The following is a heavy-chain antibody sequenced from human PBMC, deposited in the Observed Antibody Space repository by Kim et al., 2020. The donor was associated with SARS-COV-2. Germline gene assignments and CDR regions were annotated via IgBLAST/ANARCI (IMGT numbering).Heavy chain of an antibody. J-gene: IGHJ2*01. V-gene: IGHV4-31*03. CDR1: GGSISSGGYY. Sequence: SETLSLTCTVSGGSISSGGYYWSWIRQHPGKGLEWIGYIYYSGSTYYNPSLNSRVTISVDTSKNQFSLKLSSVTAADTAVYYCTRGPLRITMIVVVTHWYFELWGRGTLVTVSS. CDR3: TRGPLRITMIVVVTHWYFEL. D-gene: IGHD3-22*01. CDR2: IYYSGST.